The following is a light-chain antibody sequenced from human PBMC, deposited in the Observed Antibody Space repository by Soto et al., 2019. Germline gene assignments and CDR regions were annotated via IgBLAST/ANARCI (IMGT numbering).Light chain of an antibody. CDR1: SSNIGAGKY. J-gene: IGLJ2*01. CDR2: GDS. Sequence: QLVLTQPPSVSGAPGQRVTISCTGSSSNIGAGKYVHWYQQLPGTAPKLLIYGDSNRPSGVPDRFSGSRSGTSASLAITGLQAEDEADYYCQSYDRSLRSSVFGGGTQLTVL. CDR3: QSYDRSLRSSV. V-gene: IGLV1-40*01.